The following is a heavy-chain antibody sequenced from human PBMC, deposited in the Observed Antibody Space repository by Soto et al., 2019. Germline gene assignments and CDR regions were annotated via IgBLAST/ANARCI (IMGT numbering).Heavy chain of an antibody. CDR2: ISWDGGST. D-gene: IGHD5-18*01. CDR3: AKGDTAMVSPDY. Sequence: GGSLRLSCAASGFTFDDYTMHWVRQAPGKGLEWVSLISWDGGSTYYADSVKGRFTISRDNSKNSLYLQMNSLRTEDTALYYCAKGDTAMVSPDYWGQGTLVTVSS. J-gene: IGHJ4*02. V-gene: IGHV3-43*01. CDR1: GFTFDDYT.